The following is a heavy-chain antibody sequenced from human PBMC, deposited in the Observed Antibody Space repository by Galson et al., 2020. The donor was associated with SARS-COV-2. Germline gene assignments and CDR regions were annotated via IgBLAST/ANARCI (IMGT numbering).Heavy chain of an antibody. CDR2: ISWNIGSI. V-gene: IGHV3-9*01. D-gene: IGHD3-10*01. CDR1: RFTFDDYA. J-gene: IGHJ4*02. CDR3: AKRTVLLWFGELLPLFDY. Sequence: GGSLRLSCAASRFTFDDYAMYWVRQAPGKGLEWVSGISWNIGSIGYADSVKGRFTISRDNAKNSLYLQMNSLRAEDTALYYCAKRTVLLWFGELLPLFDYWGQGTLVTVSS.